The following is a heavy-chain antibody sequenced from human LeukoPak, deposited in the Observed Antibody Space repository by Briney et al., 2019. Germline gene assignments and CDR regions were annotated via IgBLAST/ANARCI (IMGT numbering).Heavy chain of an antibody. D-gene: IGHD6-19*01. J-gene: IGHJ4*02. CDR3: ARLAVALFDY. CDR1: GYSISSGYY. CDR2: IYYSGST. V-gene: IGHV4-38-2*01. Sequence: KPSETLSLTCAVSGYSISSGYYWGWIRQPPGKGLEWIGSIYYSGSTYYNPSLKSRVTISVDTSKNQFSLKLSSVTAADTAVYYCARLAVALFDYWGQGTLVTVSS.